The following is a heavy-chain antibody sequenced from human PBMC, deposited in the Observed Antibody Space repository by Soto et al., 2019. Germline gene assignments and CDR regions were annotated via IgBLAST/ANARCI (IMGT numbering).Heavy chain of an antibody. CDR2: IFDSGNA. J-gene: IGHJ4*02. D-gene: IGHD4-4*01. CDR3: ARHRRTTVAKFYFDN. Sequence: PSETLSLTCTVSGGSINSYCWSWIRQPPGKGLEWIAYIFDSGNANYNPSLKSRVTISVDTSKNQFSLKLTSVTAADTALYYCARHRRTTVAKFYFDNWGQGALVTVS. V-gene: IGHV4-59*08. CDR1: GGSINSYC.